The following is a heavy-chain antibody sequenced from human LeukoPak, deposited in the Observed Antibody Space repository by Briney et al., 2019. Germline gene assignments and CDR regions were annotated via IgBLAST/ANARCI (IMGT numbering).Heavy chain of an antibody. J-gene: IGHJ4*02. CDR1: GYTFTSYG. Sequence: ASVKVSCKASGYTFTSYGISWVRQAPGQGLEWMGWISAYNGNTNYAQKLQGRVTMTTDTSTSTAYMELRSLRSDDTAVYYCARGPDTAMVIDELGYWGQGTLVTVSS. V-gene: IGHV1-18*01. CDR3: ARGPDTAMVIDELGY. D-gene: IGHD5-18*01. CDR2: ISAYNGNT.